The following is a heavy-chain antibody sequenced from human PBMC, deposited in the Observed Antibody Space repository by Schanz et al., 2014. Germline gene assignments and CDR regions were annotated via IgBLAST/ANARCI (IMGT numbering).Heavy chain of an antibody. V-gene: IGHV3-23*01. D-gene: IGHD3-10*01. J-gene: IGHJ3*02. CDR1: GFGFSSYS. CDR3: AKGRFGELSAFDI. CDR2: IGVDGTTT. Sequence: EVHLLESGGGLVQPGGSLRLSCAASGFGFSSYSMNWVRQAPGKGLEWVSVIGVDGTTTYYADSVKGRFTISRDNSKNSLYLQMNSLRAEDTAVYYCAKGRFGELSAFDIWGQGTMVTVSS.